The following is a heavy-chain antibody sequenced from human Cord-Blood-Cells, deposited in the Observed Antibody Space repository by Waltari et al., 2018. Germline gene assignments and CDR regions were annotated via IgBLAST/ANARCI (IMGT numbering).Heavy chain of an antibody. V-gene: IGHV3-53*04. D-gene: IGHD3-10*01. CDR3: AAVHSGSYAFDI. CDR1: GFTVSSHY. CDR2: IYSGGST. Sequence: EVQLVESGGGLVQPGGSLRLSCAASGFTVSSHYMSWVRQGPGTGLEWVAVIYSGGSTYYADSVKGRFTISRHNSKNTLYLQMNSLRAEDTAVYYCAAVHSGSYAFDIWGQGTMVTVSS. J-gene: IGHJ3*02.